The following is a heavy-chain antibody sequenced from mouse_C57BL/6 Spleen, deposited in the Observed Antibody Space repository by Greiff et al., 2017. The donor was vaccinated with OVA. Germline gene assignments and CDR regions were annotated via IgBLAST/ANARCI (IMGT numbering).Heavy chain of an antibody. CDR3: ARERDYYGSSLDY. J-gene: IGHJ2*01. CDR1: GYAFSSSW. Sequence: LQESGPELVKPGASVKISCKASGYAFSSSWMNWVKQRPGKGLEWIGRIYPGDGDTNYNGKFKGKATLTADKSSSTAYMQLSSLTSEDSAVYFCARERDYYGSSLDYWGQGTTLTVSS. D-gene: IGHD1-1*01. CDR2: IYPGDGDT. V-gene: IGHV1-82*01.